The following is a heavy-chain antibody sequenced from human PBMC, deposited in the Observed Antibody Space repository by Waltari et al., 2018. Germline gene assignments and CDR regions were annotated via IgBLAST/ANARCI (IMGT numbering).Heavy chain of an antibody. J-gene: IGHJ2*01. D-gene: IGHD3-10*01. Sequence: QVQLQESGPGLVKPSETLSLTCSVSGGSISSYYWSWIRQPPGKGLEWIGYISYSGSTNYNPSLKSRVTISLDTSKSHFSLKLNSVTAADTAVYYCARASGTMLRGAFWYFDLWGRGTLVTVSS. CDR3: ARASGTMLRGAFWYFDL. V-gene: IGHV4-59*01. CDR2: ISYSGST. CDR1: GGSISSYY.